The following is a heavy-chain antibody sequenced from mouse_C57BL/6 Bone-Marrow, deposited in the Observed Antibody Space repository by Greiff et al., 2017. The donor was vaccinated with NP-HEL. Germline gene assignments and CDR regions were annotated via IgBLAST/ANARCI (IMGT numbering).Heavy chain of an antibody. CDR3: TRDRGIYYDYLYAMDY. J-gene: IGHJ4*01. Sequence: EVNLVESGEGLVKPGGSLKLSCAASGFTFSSYAMSWVRQTPEKRLEWVAYISSGGDYIYYADTVKGRFTISRDNARNTLYLQMSSLKSEDTAMYYCTRDRGIYYDYLYAMDYWGQGTSVTVSS. V-gene: IGHV5-9-1*02. CDR2: ISSGGDYI. D-gene: IGHD2-4*01. CDR1: GFTFSSYA.